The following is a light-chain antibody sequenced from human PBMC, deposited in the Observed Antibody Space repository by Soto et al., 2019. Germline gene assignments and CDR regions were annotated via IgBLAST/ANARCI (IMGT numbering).Light chain of an antibody. CDR1: QPITKY. CDR3: QQSYSTPRT. V-gene: IGKV1-39*01. Sequence: DIQMTQSPSSLSASLGDRVTITFRSSQPITKYLNWYQQKPGKAPELLIYAASSLQSGVPSRFSGTESGTDFTLTISSLQPEDFATYYCQQSYSTPRTFGQGTKVDIK. J-gene: IGKJ1*01. CDR2: AAS.